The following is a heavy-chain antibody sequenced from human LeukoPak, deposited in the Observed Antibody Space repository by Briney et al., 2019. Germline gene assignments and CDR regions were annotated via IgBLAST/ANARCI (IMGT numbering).Heavy chain of an antibody. Sequence: SETLSLTCTVSGGSISSYYWSWIRQPPGKGLEWIGYIYYSGSTNYNPSLKSRVTISVDTSKNQFSLKLSSVTAADTAVYYCARQIAAARHFDYWGQGTLVTVSS. CDR2: IYYSGST. J-gene: IGHJ4*02. CDR3: ARQIAAARHFDY. CDR1: GGSISSYY. V-gene: IGHV4-59*01. D-gene: IGHD6-13*01.